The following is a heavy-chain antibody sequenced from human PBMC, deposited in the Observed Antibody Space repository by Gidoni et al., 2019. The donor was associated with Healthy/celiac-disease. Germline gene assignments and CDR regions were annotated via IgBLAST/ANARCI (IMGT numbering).Heavy chain of an antibody. CDR2: ISGSGGST. Sequence: EVQLLESGGGLVQPGGSLRLSCAASGFPFSIYAMIWVRQAPGQGLEWVSAISGSGGSTYYADSVKGRFTISRDNSKNTLYLQMNSLRAEDTAVYYCAKDLRPIRYFDWLLSPNIDYWGQGTLVTVSS. V-gene: IGHV3-23*01. CDR1: GFPFSIYA. CDR3: AKDLRPIRYFDWLLSPNIDY. J-gene: IGHJ4*02. D-gene: IGHD3-9*01.